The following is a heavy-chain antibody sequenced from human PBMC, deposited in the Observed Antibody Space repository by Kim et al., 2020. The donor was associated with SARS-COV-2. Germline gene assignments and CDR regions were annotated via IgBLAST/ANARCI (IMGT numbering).Heavy chain of an antibody. CDR3: ARGYGPSY. D-gene: IGHD4-17*01. CDR2: INHSGST. V-gene: IGHV4-4*02. J-gene: IGHJ4*02. CDR1: GDSISSTNW. Sequence: SETLSLTCAVSGDSISSTNWWNWVRQPPGKGLEWIGEINHSGSTNYNPSLKSRVTISADRSKNQFSLKLSSVTATDTAVYYCARGYGPSYWGQGALVTAS.